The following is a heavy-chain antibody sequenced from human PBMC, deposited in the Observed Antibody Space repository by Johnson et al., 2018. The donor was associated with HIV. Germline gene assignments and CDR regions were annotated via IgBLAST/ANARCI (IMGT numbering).Heavy chain of an antibody. D-gene: IGHD1-7*01. J-gene: IGHJ3*02. CDR3: AREDQNWNYDHAFDI. Sequence: VQLVESGGGLVQPGRSLRLSCAASGFTFDDYAMHWVRQAPGKGLEWVSGISWNSGSIGYADSVKGRFTISRDNAKNSLYPQMNSLRAEDTAVYYCAREDQNWNYDHAFDIWGQGTMVTVSS. CDR2: ISWNSGSI. CDR1: GFTFDDYA. V-gene: IGHV3-9*01.